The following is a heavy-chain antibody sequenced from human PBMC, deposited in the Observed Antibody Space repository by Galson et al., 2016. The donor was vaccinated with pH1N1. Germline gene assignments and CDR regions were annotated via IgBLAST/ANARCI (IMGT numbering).Heavy chain of an antibody. V-gene: IGHV3-53*01. D-gene: IGHD3-3*01. Sequence: SLRLSCAASGFTVSSNYMSWVRQAPGKGLGWVSLIYSGGRTYYADSVKGRFTISRDNSKNTLYLQMNSLRVEDTAVYYRARVGDFWSYYYYNMDVWGQGTTVTVSS. CDR2: IYSGGRT. J-gene: IGHJ6*02. CDR1: GFTVSSNY. CDR3: ARVGDFWSYYYYNMDV.